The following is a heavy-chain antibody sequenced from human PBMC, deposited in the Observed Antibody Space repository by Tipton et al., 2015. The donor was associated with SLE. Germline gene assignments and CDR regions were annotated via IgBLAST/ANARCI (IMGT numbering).Heavy chain of an antibody. V-gene: IGHV3-74*01. Sequence: SLRLSCAASGFTFSSYWMHWVRQAPGQGLVWVSRINTDGSSTSYADSVKGRFTISRDNAKNTLYLQMNSLRAEYTAVYYGARGGGSSHRNAFDIWGQGTMVTVSS. CDR2: INTDGSST. CDR1: GFTFSSYW. D-gene: IGHD1-26*01. J-gene: IGHJ3*02. CDR3: ARGGGSSHRNAFDI.